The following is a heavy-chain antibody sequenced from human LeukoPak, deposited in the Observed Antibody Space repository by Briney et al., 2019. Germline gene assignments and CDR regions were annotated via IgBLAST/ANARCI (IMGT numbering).Heavy chain of an antibody. CDR3: ARDSGGSPFDI. V-gene: IGHV3-33*01. Sequence: GGSLRLSCAASGFFLSSGGMHWVRQAPGKGLDWVAVIWADGTTKDYVDSVKGRFTISRDISKNTLYLEMNSLRAEDTAVYYCARDSGGSPFDIWGLGTMVTVSS. J-gene: IGHJ3*02. CDR1: GFFLSSGG. CDR2: IWADGTTK. D-gene: IGHD3-10*01.